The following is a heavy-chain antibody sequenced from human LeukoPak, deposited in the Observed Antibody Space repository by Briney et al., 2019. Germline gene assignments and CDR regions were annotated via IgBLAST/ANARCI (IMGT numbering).Heavy chain of an antibody. CDR3: ASRNSLFI. D-gene: IGHD4-23*01. V-gene: IGHV3-21*01. J-gene: IGHJ4*02. Sequence: PGGSLRLSCVASGFTFSAYSMNWVRQAPGKGLEWVSSISSTGSYIYYADSVKGRFTISRDNAKNSLYLQMNSLRAEDTAVYYCASRNSLFIWGQGTLVTVSS. CDR2: ISSTGSYI. CDR1: GFTFSAYS.